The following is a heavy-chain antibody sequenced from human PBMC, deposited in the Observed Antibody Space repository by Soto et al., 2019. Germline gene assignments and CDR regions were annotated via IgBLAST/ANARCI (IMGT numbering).Heavy chain of an antibody. Sequence: SETLSLTCTVSGGSISSGDYYWSWIRQPPGKGLEWIGYIYYSGSTYYNPPLKSRVTISVDTSKNQFSLKLSSVTAADTAVYYCARAGRGYSYGASYYYYGMDVWGQGTTVTVSS. J-gene: IGHJ6*02. D-gene: IGHD5-18*01. CDR2: IYYSGST. CDR1: GGSISSGDYY. CDR3: ARAGRGYSYGASYYYYGMDV. V-gene: IGHV4-30-4*01.